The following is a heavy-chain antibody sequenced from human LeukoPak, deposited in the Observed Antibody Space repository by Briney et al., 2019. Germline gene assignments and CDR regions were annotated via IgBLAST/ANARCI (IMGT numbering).Heavy chain of an antibody. J-gene: IGHJ3*02. D-gene: IGHD1-14*01. CDR3: ARQGPGDAFDI. CDR1: GYSFTSYW. CDR2: IYPGDADT. Sequence: GESLKISCKGSGYSFTSYWISWVRQMPAKGLEWMGIIYPGDADTTYSPSFQDDRTISANKSISNAYLQRVSRKAPATTMYYCARQGPGDAFDIWGQGTMVTVSS. V-gene: IGHV5-51*01.